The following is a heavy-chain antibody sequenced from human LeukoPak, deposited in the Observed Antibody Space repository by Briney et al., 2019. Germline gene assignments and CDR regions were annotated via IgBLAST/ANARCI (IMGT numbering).Heavy chain of an antibody. V-gene: IGHV4-38-2*01. CDR3: ARQARYCAGTTCYILDY. D-gene: IGHD2-8*02. Sequence: SETLSLTCAVSGYSISSGYYWGWIRQPPGQGLEWVGIIYHSGSTYYNPSLKSRVTMSVDTSKNQFSLKLSSVTAADTAVYYCARQARYCAGTTCYILDYWGQGTPVTVSS. J-gene: IGHJ4*02. CDR2: IYHSGST. CDR1: GYSISSGYY.